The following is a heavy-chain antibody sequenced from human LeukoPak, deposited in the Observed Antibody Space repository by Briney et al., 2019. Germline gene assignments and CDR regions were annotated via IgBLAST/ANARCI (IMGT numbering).Heavy chain of an antibody. CDR1: VFTVSSNY. CDR3: ARPLLGYCSGGSCYDY. Sequence: PGGSLRLSCAASVFTVSSNYMTWVRQAPGKGLEWVSVIYSGGSTYYADSVKGRFTISRDNSKNTLYLQMNSLRAEDTAVYYCARPLLGYCSGGSCYDYWGQGTLVTVSS. J-gene: IGHJ4*02. V-gene: IGHV3-53*01. CDR2: IYSGGST. D-gene: IGHD2-15*01.